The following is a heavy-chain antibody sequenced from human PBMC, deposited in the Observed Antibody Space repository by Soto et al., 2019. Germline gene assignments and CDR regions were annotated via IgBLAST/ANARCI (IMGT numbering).Heavy chain of an antibody. V-gene: IGHV3-23*01. CDR1: GFSFSTYS. D-gene: IGHD4-17*01. J-gene: IGHJ4*02. CDR3: ARWSGYADA. CDR2: LSGGGANT. Sequence: GGSLRLSCVASGFSFSTYSMAWVRQAAGKGPQWVSGLSGGGANTFYIDSVRGRFTISADNSKNTVYLQMDSLRADGTAVYYCARWSGYADAWGQGTRVTVSS.